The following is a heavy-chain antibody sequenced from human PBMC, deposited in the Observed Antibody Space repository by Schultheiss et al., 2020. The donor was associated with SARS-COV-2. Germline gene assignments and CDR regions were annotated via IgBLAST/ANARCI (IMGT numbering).Heavy chain of an antibody. J-gene: IGHJ4*02. Sequence: SETLSLTCAVYGGSFSGYYWSWIRQPPGKGLEWIGEINHSGSTNYNPSLKSRVTISVDTSKNQFSLKLSSVTAADTAVYYCARAWYSSSWYPHDYWGQGTLVTVSS. CDR2: INHSGST. V-gene: IGHV4-34*01. D-gene: IGHD6-13*01. CDR1: GGSFSGYY. CDR3: ARAWYSSSWYPHDY.